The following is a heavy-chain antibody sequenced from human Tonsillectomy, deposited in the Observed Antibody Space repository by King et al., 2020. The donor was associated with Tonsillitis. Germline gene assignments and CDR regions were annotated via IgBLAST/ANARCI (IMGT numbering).Heavy chain of an antibody. D-gene: IGHD2-2*01. Sequence: QLQESGPGLVKPSQTLSLTCSVSGGSISSGGYYWSWIRQHPGKGLEWIGYIYYSGGTYYNPSLKSRVTMSVDTSKNQLSLSLTSVTAADTAVYFCASYHCSGTTCYWGYWGQGTLVTVSS. CDR2: IYYSGGT. CDR1: GGSISSGGYY. J-gene: IGHJ4*02. CDR3: ASYHCSGTTCYWGY. V-gene: IGHV4-31*03.